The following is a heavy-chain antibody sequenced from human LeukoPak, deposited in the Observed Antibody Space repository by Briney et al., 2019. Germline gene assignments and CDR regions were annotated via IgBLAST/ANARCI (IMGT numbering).Heavy chain of an antibody. CDR1: GFTFSSYS. J-gene: IGHJ4*02. CDR2: ISCSSSYI. CDR3: ARDRSIVGVEWCDY. V-gene: IGHV3-21*04. Sequence: GGSLRLSCAASGFTFSSYSMNWVRQAPGKGLEWVSSISCSSSYIYYADSVKGRFTISRDNAKNSPYLQMNSLRAEDTAVYYCARDRSIVGVEWCDYWGQGTLVTVSS. D-gene: IGHD1-26*01.